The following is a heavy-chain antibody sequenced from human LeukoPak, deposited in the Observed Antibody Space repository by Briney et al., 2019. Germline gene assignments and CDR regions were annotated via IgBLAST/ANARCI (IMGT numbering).Heavy chain of an antibody. J-gene: IGHJ4*02. Sequence: GRSLRLSCAASGFTFDTYGMHWVRQAPGKGLEWVAVISYDGNNENYVDSVKGRFTISRDNSKNTLYLQVDSLRAEDTAVYYCATRSIYYYYFDYWGQGTLVTVSS. CDR2: ISYDGNNE. CDR1: GFTFDTYG. CDR3: ATRSIYYYYFDY. V-gene: IGHV3-30*03. D-gene: IGHD3-22*01.